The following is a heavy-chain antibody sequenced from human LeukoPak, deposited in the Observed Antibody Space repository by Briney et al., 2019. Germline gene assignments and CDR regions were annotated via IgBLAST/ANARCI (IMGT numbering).Heavy chain of an antibody. Sequence: PSETLSLTCTVSGGSINNYYWSWIRQPAGMGLEWIGRISTSGSTHYSPSLKSRVTMSVDTSRNQFSLNLSSVAAADTAVYYCARVLRITISRYYFDYWGQGTLVTVSS. CDR2: ISTSGST. D-gene: IGHD3-10*01. V-gene: IGHV4-4*07. CDR3: ARVLRITISRYYFDY. CDR1: GGSINNYY. J-gene: IGHJ4*02.